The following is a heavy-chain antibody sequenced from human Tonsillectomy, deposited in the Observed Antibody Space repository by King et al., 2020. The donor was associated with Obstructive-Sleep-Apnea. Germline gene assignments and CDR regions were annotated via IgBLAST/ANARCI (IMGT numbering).Heavy chain of an antibody. CDR2: IRSRGENYAT. CDR3: TRPGHYYYGMDV. Sequence: QLVQSGGGLVQPGGSLKLSCAASGFTFSGSDMHWVRQASGKGLEWIGRIRSRGENYATGYPASVKGRFTISRDDSKNTAYLQMNSLKIEDTAVYYCTRPGHYYYGMDVWGQGTTVTVSS. V-gene: IGHV3-73*01. CDR1: GFTFSGSD. J-gene: IGHJ6*02.